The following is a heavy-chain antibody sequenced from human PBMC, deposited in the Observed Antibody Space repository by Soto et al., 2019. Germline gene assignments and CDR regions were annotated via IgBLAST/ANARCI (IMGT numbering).Heavy chain of an antibody. J-gene: IGHJ6*02. CDR1: GGTISRYY. CDR3: ARDLWGYCGTDCYPLDV. D-gene: IGHD2-21*02. CDR2: MYNTGST. Sequence: QAQLQESGPGLVKPSETLSLTCTVSGGTISRYYWSWIRQPPGKGLEWIGYMYNTGSTVYNPSFKSRVTISVDTSKNQFSLKLNSVTAADTAVYYCARDLWGYCGTDCYPLDVWGQGTTVTVSS. V-gene: IGHV4-59*01.